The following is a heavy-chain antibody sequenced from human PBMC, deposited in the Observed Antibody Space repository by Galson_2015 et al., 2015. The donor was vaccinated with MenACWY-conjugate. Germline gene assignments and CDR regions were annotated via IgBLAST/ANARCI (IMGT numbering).Heavy chain of an antibody. CDR3: ARDTRGHFDY. J-gene: IGHJ4*02. Sequence: SLRLSCAVSGFTFSSYWMSWVRQAPGKGLEWVANIKQDGREKNYVDSVKGRFTISRDNADNSAYLQMDSLRVEDTAVYYCARDTRGHFDYWGQGTLVTFSS. CDR2: IKQDGREK. V-gene: IGHV3-7*03. CDR1: GFTFSSYW.